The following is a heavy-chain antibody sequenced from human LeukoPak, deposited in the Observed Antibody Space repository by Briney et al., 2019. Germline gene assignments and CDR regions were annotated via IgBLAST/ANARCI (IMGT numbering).Heavy chain of an antibody. D-gene: IGHD2-2*01. CDR3: AKSGIVPAAMRGGLDY. V-gene: IGHV3-23*01. CDR1: GFTFSSYA. Sequence: GGSLRLSCAASGFTFSSYAMSWVRQAPGKGLEWVSAISGSGGSTYYADSVKGRFTISRDNSKNTLYLQMNSLRAEDTAVYYCAKSGIVPAAMRGGLDYWGQGTLVTVSS. CDR2: ISGSGGST. J-gene: IGHJ4*02.